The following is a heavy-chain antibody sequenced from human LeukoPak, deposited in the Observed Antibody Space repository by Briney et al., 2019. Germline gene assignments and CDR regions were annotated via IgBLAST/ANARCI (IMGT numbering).Heavy chain of an antibody. CDR2: IYYSGST. V-gene: IGHV4-59*01. J-gene: IGHJ4*02. CDR3: ARDRRLGY. Sequence: SETLSLTCTVSGGSISSYYWSWIRQPPGKGLEWIGYIYYSGSTNYNPSLKSRVTISVDTSKNQFSLKLSSVTAADAAVYYCARDRRLGYWGQGTLVTVSS. CDR1: GGSISSYY.